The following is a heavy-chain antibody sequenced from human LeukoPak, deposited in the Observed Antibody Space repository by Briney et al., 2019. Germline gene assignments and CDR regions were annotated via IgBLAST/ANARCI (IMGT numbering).Heavy chain of an antibody. V-gene: IGHV4-38-2*02. CDR1: NYSISSGYY. CDR3: ATGSGIRGLLPYY. D-gene: IGHD3-10*01. CDR2: FYDSGSK. J-gene: IGHJ4*02. Sequence: SETLSLTCTASNYSISSGYYWAWIRQPPGKGLEWIGAFYDSGSKYYNPSFKSRVNISVNTSKNQFSLKMISVTVADTAVYYCATGSGIRGLLPYYWGQGTLITVSS.